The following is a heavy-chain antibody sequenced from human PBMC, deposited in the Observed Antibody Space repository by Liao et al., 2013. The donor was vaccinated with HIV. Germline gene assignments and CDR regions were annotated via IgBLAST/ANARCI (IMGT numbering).Heavy chain of an antibody. CDR3: AGGSWFDP. V-gene: IGHV4-4*07. CDR1: HGSISSNY. Sequence: QVQLQESGRGLLRPSETLSLICSVSHGSISSNYWNWIRQPAGKGLEWLGRVSPTGSTTYKPSLKSRLSMSIDTSRNKFFLNLISVTAADTAVYFCAGGSWFDPWGQGILVSVSS. CDR2: VSPTGST. J-gene: IGHJ5*02.